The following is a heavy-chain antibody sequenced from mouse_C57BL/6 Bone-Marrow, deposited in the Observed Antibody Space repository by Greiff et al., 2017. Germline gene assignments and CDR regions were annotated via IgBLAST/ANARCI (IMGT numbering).Heavy chain of an antibody. V-gene: IGHV2-9*01. CDR3: AKQSGDPNWYCDG. CDR1: GFSLTSYG. CDR2: ICGGGST. Sequence: VKLMESGPGLVAPSQCLSISCTVSGFSLTSYGVDWVRQPPGKGLEWLGVICGGGSTNYNSALMSRLSIRTDNSTIQAYLKMNILQTNDTAMYYGAKQSGDPNWYCDGWGTGTTVTVSS. J-gene: IGHJ1*03. D-gene: IGHD2-13*01.